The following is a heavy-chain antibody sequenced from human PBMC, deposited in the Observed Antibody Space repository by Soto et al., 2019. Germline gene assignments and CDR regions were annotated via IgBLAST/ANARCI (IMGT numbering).Heavy chain of an antibody. Sequence: SETLSLTCTVSGASISNYYWSWIRQPPGKGLEWIGYIYYSGSGSTNYNPSLKSRVTISVDTSKNQFSLKLSSVSAADTAVYYCATRPKSQQRLPYFDYWGQGTLVTVSS. V-gene: IGHV4-59*08. J-gene: IGHJ4*02. CDR3: ATRPKSQQRLPYFDY. D-gene: IGHD6-25*01. CDR2: IYYSGSGST. CDR1: GASISNYY.